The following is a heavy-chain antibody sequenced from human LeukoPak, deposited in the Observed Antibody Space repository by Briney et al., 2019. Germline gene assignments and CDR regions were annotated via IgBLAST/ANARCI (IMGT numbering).Heavy chain of an antibody. V-gene: IGHV1-69*05. D-gene: IGHD3-22*01. CDR3: ARIVYDSSGYPYYFDY. CDR1: GGTFSSYA. Sequence: SVKVSCKASGGTFSSYAISWVRQAPGQGLEWMGGIIPIFGTANYAQKFQGRVTITTDESTSTAYMELSSLRSEDTAVYYCARIVYDSSGYPYYFDYWGPGTLVTVSS. CDR2: IIPIFGTA. J-gene: IGHJ4*02.